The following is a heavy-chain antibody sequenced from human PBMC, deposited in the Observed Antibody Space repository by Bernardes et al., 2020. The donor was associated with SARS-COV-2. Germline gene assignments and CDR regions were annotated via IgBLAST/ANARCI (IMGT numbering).Heavy chain of an antibody. CDR1: GYTFTGYY. J-gene: IGHJ3*02. D-gene: IGHD3-22*01. CDR3: ARGEMIVVVTDAFDI. CDR2: INPNSGGT. V-gene: IGHV1-2*02. Sequence: ASVKASCKASGYTFTGYYMHWVRQAPGQGLEWMGWINPNSGGTNYAQKFQGRVTMTRDTSISTAYMELSRLRSDDTAVYYCARGEMIVVVTDAFDIWGQGTMVTVSS.